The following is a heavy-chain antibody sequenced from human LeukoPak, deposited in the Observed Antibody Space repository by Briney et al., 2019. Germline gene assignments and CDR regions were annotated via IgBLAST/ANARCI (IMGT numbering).Heavy chain of an antibody. CDR1: GYTFTSYD. CDR2: MNPNSGNT. CDR3: ARGRTGSSTLDY. D-gene: IGHD6-6*01. V-gene: IGHV1-8*01. J-gene: IGHJ4*02. Sequence: ASVKVSCKTSGYTFTSYDINWVRQATGQGLEWMGWMNPNSGNTGYAQKFQGRVTMTRNTSISTAYMELSSLRSEDTAVYYCARGRTGSSTLDYWGQGTLVTVSS.